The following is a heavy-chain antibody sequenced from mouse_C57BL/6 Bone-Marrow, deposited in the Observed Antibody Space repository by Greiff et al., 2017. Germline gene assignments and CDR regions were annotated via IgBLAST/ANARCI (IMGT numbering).Heavy chain of an antibody. CDR1: GYTFTTYP. J-gene: IGHJ1*03. CDR2: FHPYNDDT. Sequence: VQLVESGAELVKPGASVKMSCKASGYTFTTYPIEWMKQNHGKSLEWIGNFHPYNDDTKYNEKFKGKATLTVEKSSSTVYLELSRLTSDDSAVYYCARSEGNPYWYFDVWGTGTTVTVSS. CDR3: ARSEGNPYWYFDV. V-gene: IGHV1-47*01.